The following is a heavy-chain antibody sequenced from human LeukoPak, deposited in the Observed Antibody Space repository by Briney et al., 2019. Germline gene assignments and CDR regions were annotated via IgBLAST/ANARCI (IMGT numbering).Heavy chain of an antibody. J-gene: IGHJ4*02. CDR2: ISTRVNYI. D-gene: IGHD3-22*01. CDR3: ARGSYDSSGQSDY. Sequence: PGGSLRLSCAASGFTFSDYAINWVRQAPGKGLEWVSSISTRVNYIYYAHSMRGRFTISRDNAKNSLFLQMNSLRAEDTAIYYCARGSYDSSGQSDYWGQGTLVTVSS. CDR1: GFTFSDYA. V-gene: IGHV3-21*01.